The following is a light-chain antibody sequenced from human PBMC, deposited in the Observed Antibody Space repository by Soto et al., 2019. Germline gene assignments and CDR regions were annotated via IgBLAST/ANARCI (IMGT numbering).Light chain of an antibody. CDR3: QQLNNYPPT. CDR2: GAS. Sequence: DIHLTQSPSFLSASVGDKVTITCRASQGIFHYLAWYQQKPGRAPELLISGASTLQSGVPSRFRGSGSGTEFTLTISSLQPDDFGGYFCQQLNNYPPTFGQGTRLEIK. J-gene: IGKJ5*01. V-gene: IGKV1-9*01. CDR1: QGIFHY.